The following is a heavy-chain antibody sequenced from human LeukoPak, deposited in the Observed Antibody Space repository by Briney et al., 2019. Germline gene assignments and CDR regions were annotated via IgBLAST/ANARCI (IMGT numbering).Heavy chain of an antibody. J-gene: IGHJ4*02. CDR1: GLAVNRYA. D-gene: IGHD2-15*01. CDR3: AKPQRDIVVVVASYYFDY. V-gene: IGHV3-23*01. Sequence: GGSLRPSYGDAGLAVNRYAMSWARQPPGKGLEWVSAISGSGGSTYYADSVKGRFTISRDNSKNTLYLQMNSLRAEDTAVYYCAKPQRDIVVVVASYYFDYWGQGTLVTVSS. CDR2: ISGSGGST.